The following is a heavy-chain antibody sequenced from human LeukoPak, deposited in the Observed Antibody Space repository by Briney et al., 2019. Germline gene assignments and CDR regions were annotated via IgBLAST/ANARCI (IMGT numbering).Heavy chain of an antibody. Sequence: SETLSLTCAVYGGFFSGYYWSWIRQPPGKGLEWIGEINHSGSTNYNPSLKSRVTISVDTSKNQFSLKLSSVTASDTAVYHCARVRFGEFDYWGQGTLVTVSS. CDR1: GGFFSGYY. D-gene: IGHD3-10*01. CDR2: INHSGST. J-gene: IGHJ4*02. V-gene: IGHV4-34*01. CDR3: ARVRFGEFDY.